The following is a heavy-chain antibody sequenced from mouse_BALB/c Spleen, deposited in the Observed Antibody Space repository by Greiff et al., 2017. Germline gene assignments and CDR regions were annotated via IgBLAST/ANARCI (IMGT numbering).Heavy chain of an antibody. Sequence: EVKLVESGGGLVQPGGSRKLSCAASGFTFSSFGMHWVRQAPEKGLEWVAYISSGSSTIYYADIVKGRFTISRDNPKNTLFLQMTSLRSEDTAMYYCARSRGSSYVLYYAMDYWGQGTSVTVSS. D-gene: IGHD1-1*01. V-gene: IGHV5-17*02. J-gene: IGHJ4*01. CDR2: ISSGSSTI. CDR3: ARSRGSSYVLYYAMDY. CDR1: GFTFSSFG.